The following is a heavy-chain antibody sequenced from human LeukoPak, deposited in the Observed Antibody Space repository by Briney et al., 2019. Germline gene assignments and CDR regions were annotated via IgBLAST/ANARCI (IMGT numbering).Heavy chain of an antibody. D-gene: IGHD3-10*01. CDR2: MYHSGST. J-gene: IGHJ5*02. Sequence: SETLSLTCIVSGYSLSTGYYWAWIRQPPGKGLEWIGSMYHSGSTYYNPSLKSRVTISVDTSKNQFSLKLNSVTAADTAVYYCARVGGGYYGSGSSQYNWFDPWGQGTLVTVSP. CDR3: ARVGGGYYGSGSSQYNWFDP. CDR1: GYSLSTGYY. V-gene: IGHV4-38-2*02.